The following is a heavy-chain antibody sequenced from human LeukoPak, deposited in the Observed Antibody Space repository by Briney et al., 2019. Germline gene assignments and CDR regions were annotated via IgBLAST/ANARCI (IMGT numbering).Heavy chain of an antibody. Sequence: SVKVSCKASGGTFSSYAISWVRQAPGQGLEWMGGIIPIFGTANYAQKFQGRVTITADKSTSTAYMELSSLRSEDTAVYYCARGHDYGDWVNPTNLGCWGQGTLVTVSS. CDR3: ARGHDYGDWVNPTNLGC. CDR2: IIPIFGTA. D-gene: IGHD4-17*01. J-gene: IGHJ4*02. CDR1: GGTFSSYA. V-gene: IGHV1-69*06.